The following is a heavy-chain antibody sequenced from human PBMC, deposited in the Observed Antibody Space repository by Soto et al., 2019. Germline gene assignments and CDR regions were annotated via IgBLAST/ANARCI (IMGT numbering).Heavy chain of an antibody. CDR3: VRGRSDHKLRLVEWPYGDY. V-gene: IGHV3-53*01. Sequence: EVQLVESGGGLIQPGGSLRLSCVASGFIVSSNQMSWVRQAPGKGLEWVSVIYSGHTTYYADSVEGRFTISRDDSKNTLYLQMNSRRVEDTAVYYCVRGRSDHKLRLVEWPYGDYWGQGALVTVSS. CDR2: IYSGHTT. D-gene: IGHD3-3*01. J-gene: IGHJ4*02. CDR1: GFIVSSNQ.